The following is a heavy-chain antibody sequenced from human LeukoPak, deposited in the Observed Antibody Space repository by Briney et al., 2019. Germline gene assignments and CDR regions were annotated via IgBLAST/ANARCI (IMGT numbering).Heavy chain of an antibody. CDR2: LIPILGIA. J-gene: IGHJ6*02. Sequence: SVKVSCKASGGTFSSYTISWVRQAPGQGLEWMGRLIPILGIANYAQKFQGRVTITADKSTSTAYMELSSLRSEDTAVYYCARDRGCSGGSCYSEHYYYGMDVWGQGTTVTVSS. V-gene: IGHV1-69*04. CDR1: GGTFSSYT. D-gene: IGHD2-15*01. CDR3: ARDRGCSGGSCYSEHYYYGMDV.